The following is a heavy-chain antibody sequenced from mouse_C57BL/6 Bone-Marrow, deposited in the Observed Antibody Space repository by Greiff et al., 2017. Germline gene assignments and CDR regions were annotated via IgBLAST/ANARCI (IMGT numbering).Heavy chain of an antibody. CDR2: IYPGDGDT. CDR1: GYAFSSSW. J-gene: IGHJ4*01. D-gene: IGHD1-1*01. V-gene: IGHV1-82*01. Sequence: QVQLQQSGPELVKPGASVKISCKASGYAFSSSWMNWVKQRPGKGLEWIGRIYPGDGDTKYNGKFKGKATLTADKSSSTAYMQLSSLTSEDSAVYFCTTVVAPYAMDDWGQGTSVTVSS. CDR3: TTVVAPYAMDD.